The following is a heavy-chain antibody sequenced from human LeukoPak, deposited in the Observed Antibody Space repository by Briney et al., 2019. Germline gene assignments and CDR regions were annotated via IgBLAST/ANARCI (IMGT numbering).Heavy chain of an antibody. Sequence: SETLSLTCTVSGGSISSYYWSWIRQPPGKGPEWIGYIYYSGSTNYNPSLKSRVTISVDTSKNQFSLKLSSVTAADTAVYYCASNYYGSGSLDYWGQGNLVTVSS. CDR1: GGSISSYY. CDR2: IYYSGST. CDR3: ASNYYGSGSLDY. J-gene: IGHJ4*02. V-gene: IGHV4-59*08. D-gene: IGHD3-10*01.